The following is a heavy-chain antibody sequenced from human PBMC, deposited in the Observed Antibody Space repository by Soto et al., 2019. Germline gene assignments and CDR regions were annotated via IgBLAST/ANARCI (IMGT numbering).Heavy chain of an antibody. V-gene: IGHV3-23*01. CDR2: ISSSGGTT. Sequence: GGSLRLSCAASGFTFSSYAMSWVRQAPGERLEWVSFISSSGGTTYYADSVKGRFTISRDNSRNTVFLQMNTLGAEDTAVYYCVKAWTYYYDTSGPHFDYWGQGTLVTVSS. J-gene: IGHJ4*02. CDR1: GFTFSSYA. CDR3: VKAWTYYYDTSGPHFDY. D-gene: IGHD3-22*01.